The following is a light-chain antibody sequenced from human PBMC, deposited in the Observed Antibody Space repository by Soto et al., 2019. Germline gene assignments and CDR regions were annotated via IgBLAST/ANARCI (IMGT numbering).Light chain of an antibody. V-gene: IGKV3-15*01. CDR2: YAS. CDR1: QTVHRN. Sequence: EVVMTQSPATLSVSPGERATLSCRASQTVHRNLAWYQQKPGQAPSLLISYASTRATGIPARFSGSGSGTEFTLTISSLQSEDSGVYYCQHYSNWPPTFGPGPKVESK. CDR3: QHYSNWPPT. J-gene: IGKJ3*01.